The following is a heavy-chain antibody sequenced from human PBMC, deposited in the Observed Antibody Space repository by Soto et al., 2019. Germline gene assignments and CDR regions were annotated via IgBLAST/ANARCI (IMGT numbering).Heavy chain of an antibody. CDR2: IYYSGST. Sequence: QLQLQESGPGLVKPSETLSLTCTVSGGSISSSSYSWGWIRQPPGKGLEWIGSIYYSGSTYYNPSLKSRVTISVDTPKNRFSLQLSSVTAADTAVYYCASHARYYYYMDVWGKGTTVTVSS. CDR1: GGSISSSSYS. J-gene: IGHJ6*03. CDR3: ASHARYYYYMDV. V-gene: IGHV4-39*01.